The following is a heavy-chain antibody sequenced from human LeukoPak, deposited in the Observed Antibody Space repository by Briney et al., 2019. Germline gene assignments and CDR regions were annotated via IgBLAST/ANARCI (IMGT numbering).Heavy chain of an antibody. J-gene: IGHJ4*02. V-gene: IGHV1-69*05. CDR2: IIPIFGTA. CDR1: GYTFTSYA. Sequence: SVKVSCRASGYTFTSYAISWVRQAPGQGLEWMGRIIPIFGTANYAQKFQGRVTITTDESTSTAYMELSSLRSEDTAVYYCARDGGRHRDSSGYYYLYWGQGTLVTVSS. CDR3: ARDGGRHRDSSGYYYLY. D-gene: IGHD3-22*01.